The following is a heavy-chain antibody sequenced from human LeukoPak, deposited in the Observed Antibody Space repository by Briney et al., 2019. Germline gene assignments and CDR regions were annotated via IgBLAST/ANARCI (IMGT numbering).Heavy chain of an antibody. CDR2: INSDGRTT. V-gene: IGHV3-74*01. CDR3: VRDQGRYFFDY. CDR1: GFTFAPFW. Sequence: PGGSLRLSCADSGFTFAPFWMHWVRPAPGRGVVWVSRINSDGRTTNYADSVKGRFTISRDNAKNMVYLQMNSLRVEDTAVYYCVRDQGRYFFDYWGQGTLVTVSS. J-gene: IGHJ4*02. D-gene: IGHD1-14*01.